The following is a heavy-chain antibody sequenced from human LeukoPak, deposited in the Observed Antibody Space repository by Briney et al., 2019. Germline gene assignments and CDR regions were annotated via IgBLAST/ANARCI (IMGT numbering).Heavy chain of an antibody. Sequence: SETLSLTCTVPGGSISSSYCWGWVRQPPGGVQEWIGSIYLSGSTYYNPSLKSRVTISVDTSRNQFSLKLTSVTAADTAVYYCMRSGLTGAYFDSWGQGTLVIVSS. CDR1: GGSISSSYC. V-gene: IGHV4-39*01. D-gene: IGHD1-1*01. CDR3: MRSGLTGAYFDS. J-gene: IGHJ4*02. CDR2: IYLSGST.